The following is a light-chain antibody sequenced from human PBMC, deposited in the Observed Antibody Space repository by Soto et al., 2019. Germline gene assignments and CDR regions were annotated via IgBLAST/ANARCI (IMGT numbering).Light chain of an antibody. CDR1: QTVGSY. CDR3: QQRSDWPPT. Sequence: EIVLTQSPATLSLSPGERATLSCRASQTVGSYLAWFRQTPGQTPRLLIYDTSIRATGVPARFSGSGSGTDFTLTISSLEAGDFAIYYCQQRSDWPPTFGQGTKVDIK. J-gene: IGKJ1*01. CDR2: DTS. V-gene: IGKV3-11*01.